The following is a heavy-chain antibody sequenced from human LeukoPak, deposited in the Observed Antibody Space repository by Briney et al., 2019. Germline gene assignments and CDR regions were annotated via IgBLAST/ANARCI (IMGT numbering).Heavy chain of an antibody. V-gene: IGHV3-49*03. CDR1: GFTFGDYG. J-gene: IGHJ5*02. Sequence: GGSLRLSCEGSGFTFGDYGVGWFRQAPGKGLQWVSSIRSNTYGGSTEYVPSVKGRFTISRDDSNSIAYLQMNSLKAEDTAIYYCARVSRGGITASWFDPWGQGTLVTVSS. CDR3: ARVSRGGITASWFDP. D-gene: IGHD6-13*01. CDR2: IRSNTYGGST.